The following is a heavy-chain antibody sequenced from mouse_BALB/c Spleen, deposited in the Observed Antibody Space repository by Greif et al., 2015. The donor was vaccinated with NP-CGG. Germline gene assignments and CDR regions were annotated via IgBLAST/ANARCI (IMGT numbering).Heavy chain of an antibody. Sequence: EVQLVESGGGLVQPGGSLKLSCAASGFTFSSYTMSWVRQTPEKRLEWVAYISNGGGSTYYPDTVKGRFTISRDNAKNTLYLQMSSLKSEDTAMYYCARDQFITTSYWYFDVWGAGTTVTVSS. CDR1: GFTFSSYT. CDR2: ISNGGGST. J-gene: IGHJ1*01. CDR3: ARDQFITTSYWYFDV. D-gene: IGHD1-2*01. V-gene: IGHV5-12-2*01.